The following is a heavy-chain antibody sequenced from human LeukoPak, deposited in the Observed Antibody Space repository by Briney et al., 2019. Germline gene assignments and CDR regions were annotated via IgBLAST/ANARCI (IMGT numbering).Heavy chain of an antibody. Sequence: GASVKVSCKASGYTFTGYYMHWVRQAPGQGLEWMGWINPNSGGTNYAQKFQGRVTMTRDTSISTAYMELSRLRSDDTAVYYCARVRYSYGYLPESRIDYWGQGTLVTVSS. CDR1: GYTFTGYY. CDR3: ARVRYSYGYLPESRIDY. J-gene: IGHJ4*02. V-gene: IGHV1-2*02. D-gene: IGHD5-18*01. CDR2: INPNSGGT.